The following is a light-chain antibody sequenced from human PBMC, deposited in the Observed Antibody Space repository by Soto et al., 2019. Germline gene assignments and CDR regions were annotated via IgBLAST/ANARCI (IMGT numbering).Light chain of an antibody. Sequence: EIVLTQAPGTLSLSPGERATLSCRASQRVSSSYLAWYQQKPGQAPRLLIYGASSSATGIPDRFSGSGSGTDFTLTISRLEPEDCAVYYCQQYGSSPNTFGQGTKLEIK. V-gene: IGKV3-20*01. J-gene: IGKJ2*01. CDR3: QQYGSSPNT. CDR2: GAS. CDR1: QRVSSSY.